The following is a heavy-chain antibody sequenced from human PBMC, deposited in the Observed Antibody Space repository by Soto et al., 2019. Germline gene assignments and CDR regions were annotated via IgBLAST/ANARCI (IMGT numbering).Heavy chain of an antibody. CDR1: GFTFSDYY. J-gene: IGHJ4*01. V-gene: IGHV3-11*04. CDR2: ISSSSTI. CDR3: ARERYSYGRYFDF. Sequence: GGSLRLSCAASGFTFSDYYMNWVRQAPGKGLEWVSSISSSSTIYYADSVKGRFTISRDNAKNSLYLQMNSLRAEDTAVYYCARERYSYGRYFDFWGLGTPVTVSS. D-gene: IGHD5-18*01.